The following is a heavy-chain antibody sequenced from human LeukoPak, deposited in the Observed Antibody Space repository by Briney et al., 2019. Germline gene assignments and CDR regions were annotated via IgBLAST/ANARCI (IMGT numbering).Heavy chain of an antibody. J-gene: IGHJ4*02. CDR2: ISFDINDR. CDR1: EFTFSKYG. V-gene: IGHV3-30*18. Sequence: PGGSLRLSCAASEFTFSKYGMHWVRQAPGKGLEWVASISFDINDRKYAESVRGRFTISRDNSKNTLYLQMNSLRAEDTAVYYCAKDSRWDSTRLFDNWGQGTLVIVSS. D-gene: IGHD1-26*01. CDR3: AKDSRWDSTRLFDN.